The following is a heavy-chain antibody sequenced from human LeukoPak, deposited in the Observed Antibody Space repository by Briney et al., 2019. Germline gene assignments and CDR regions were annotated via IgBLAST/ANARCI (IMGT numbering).Heavy chain of an antibody. CDR3: ARGDYGANSGLDY. Sequence: SETLSLTCAVSGVSINSGGNSWTWLRQPPGLALEWIVHIYLSGNTYYNPSLKSRVTILLDTSNNRFSLRVTSMTAADTAVYYCARGDYGANSGLDYWGQGTLVTVSS. J-gene: IGHJ4*02. CDR1: GVSINSGGNS. D-gene: IGHD4-23*01. V-gene: IGHV4-30-2*01. CDR2: IYLSGNT.